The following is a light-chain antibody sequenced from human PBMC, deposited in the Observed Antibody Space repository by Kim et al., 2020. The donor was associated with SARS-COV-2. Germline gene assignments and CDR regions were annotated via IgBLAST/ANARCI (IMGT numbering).Light chain of an antibody. V-gene: IGKV1-8*01. CDR1: QGISCY. Sequence: ASTGDRVPITCRASQGISCYLAWYQQKPGKAPKLLIYAASTLQSGVPSRFSGSGSGTDFTLTISCLQSEDFATYYCQQYYSYPWTFGQGTKVDIK. J-gene: IGKJ1*01. CDR2: AAS. CDR3: QQYYSYPWT.